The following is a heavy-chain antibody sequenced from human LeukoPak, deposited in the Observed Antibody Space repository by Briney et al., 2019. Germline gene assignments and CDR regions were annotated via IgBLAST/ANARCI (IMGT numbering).Heavy chain of an antibody. CDR3: ARVVGATLDY. Sequence: SETLSLTCAVYGGSFSGYCWSWIRQPPGKGLEWIGEINHSVSTIYNPSLKSRVTISVDTSKNQFSLQLSSVTAADTAVYYCARVVGATLDYWGQGTLVTVSS. CDR1: GGSFSGYC. V-gene: IGHV4-34*01. D-gene: IGHD1-26*01. CDR2: INHSVST. J-gene: IGHJ4*02.